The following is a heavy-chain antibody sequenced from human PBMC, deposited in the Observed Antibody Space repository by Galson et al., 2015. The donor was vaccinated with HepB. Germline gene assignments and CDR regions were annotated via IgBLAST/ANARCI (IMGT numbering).Heavy chain of an antibody. V-gene: IGHV1-46*01. CDR2: INPRGGST. CDR1: GYTFPSHY. D-gene: IGHD3-22*01. J-gene: IGHJ4*02. CDR3: ARDLGYYDDSGGLTLRVY. Sequence: LVQVSSQASGYTFPSHYIHWARKAPGQVLECMGIINPRGGSTKYAQNFQSRPTMTRDTSTSTVYMELYFLRSADTAVDYCARDLGYYDDSGGLTLRVYWGQGTLVTVSS.